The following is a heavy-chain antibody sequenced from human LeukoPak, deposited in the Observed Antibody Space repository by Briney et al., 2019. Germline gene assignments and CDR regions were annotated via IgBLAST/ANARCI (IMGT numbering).Heavy chain of an antibody. D-gene: IGHD2/OR15-2a*01. CDR1: GGSFSGYY. J-gene: IGHJ4*02. CDR3: AREPLVTLADY. V-gene: IGHV4-34*01. Sequence: SETLSLTCAVYGGSFSGYYWSWIRQPPGKGLEWIGEINHSGSTNYNPSLKSRVTISVDTSKNQFSLKLSSVTAADTAVYYCAREPLVTLADYWGQGTLVTVSS. CDR2: INHSGST.